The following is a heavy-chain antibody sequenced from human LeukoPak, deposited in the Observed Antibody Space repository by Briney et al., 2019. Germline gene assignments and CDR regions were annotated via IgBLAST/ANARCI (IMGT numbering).Heavy chain of an antibody. J-gene: IGHJ4*02. CDR3: ARGRGEAAGLDH. CDR2: ITHVGIL. CDR1: GGGSFTDYS. D-gene: IGHD6-13*01. Sequence: PSETLSLTCAVSGGGSFTDYSWNWIRQSPGKRLEWVGEITHVGILNYNPSLKGRVAISVDTSKKQVSLKLDSMTAADTAMHYCARGRGEAAGLDHWGQGTLVTVSS. V-gene: IGHV4-34*01.